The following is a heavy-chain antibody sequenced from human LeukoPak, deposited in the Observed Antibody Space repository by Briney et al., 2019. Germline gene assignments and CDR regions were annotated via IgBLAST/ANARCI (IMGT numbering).Heavy chain of an antibody. CDR1: GDSISSRDYY. CDR3: ARASYSYDINGWVPFDY. J-gene: IGHJ4*02. V-gene: IGHV4-61*02. D-gene: IGHD3-22*01. Sequence: PSETLSLTCSVSGDSISSRDYYWTWIRQPAGKGLEWIGRIYTSGSTNYNPSLKSRVTISGDTSKNQFSLRLSSVTAADTAVYYCARASYSYDINGWVPFDYWGQGTLVTVSS. CDR2: IYTSGST.